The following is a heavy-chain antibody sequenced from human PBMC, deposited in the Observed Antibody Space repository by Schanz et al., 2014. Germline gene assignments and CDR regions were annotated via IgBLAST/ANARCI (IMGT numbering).Heavy chain of an antibody. CDR2: IWYDGNKK. V-gene: IGHV3-33*01. J-gene: IGHJ4*02. D-gene: IGHD6-19*01. CDR1: GFTFSSYG. CDR3: ARYNSGHSDY. Sequence: QEQLVESGGGVVQPGRSLRLSCAASGFTFSSYGMHWVRQAPGKGLEWVAVIWYDGNKKYYADSVKGRFTVSRDNSKNTVDLQMDSLRADDTAVYYCARYNSGHSDYWGQGTLVTVSS.